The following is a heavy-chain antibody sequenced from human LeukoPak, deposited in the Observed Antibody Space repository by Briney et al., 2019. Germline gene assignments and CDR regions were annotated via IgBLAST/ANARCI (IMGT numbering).Heavy chain of an antibody. Sequence: GGSLRLSCTASGFTFSSYEMNWVRQAPGKGLEWISYITSSGTPIYYADSVKSRFTISRDNAKHSLYLQMNILRAEDTAVYYCARGPYSSGWYYFDYWGQGTLVTVSS. CDR1: GFTFSSYE. CDR2: ITSSGTPI. J-gene: IGHJ4*02. D-gene: IGHD6-19*01. CDR3: ARGPYSSGWYYFDY. V-gene: IGHV3-48*03.